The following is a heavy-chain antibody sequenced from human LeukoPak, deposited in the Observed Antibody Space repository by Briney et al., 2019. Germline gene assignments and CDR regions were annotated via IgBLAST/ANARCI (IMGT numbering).Heavy chain of an antibody. J-gene: IGHJ4*02. V-gene: IGHV3-74*01. Sequence: QSGGSLRLSCAASGFTFSNTWMHWVRQAPGKGLVWVSLINNDGSTTNYADSVKGRFTISRDNAKNTVYLQMNSLRAEDTAVYYCAIGGTYGSESWGQGTLVTVSS. CDR1: GFTFSNTW. CDR2: INNDGSTT. CDR3: AIGGTYGSES. D-gene: IGHD3-10*01.